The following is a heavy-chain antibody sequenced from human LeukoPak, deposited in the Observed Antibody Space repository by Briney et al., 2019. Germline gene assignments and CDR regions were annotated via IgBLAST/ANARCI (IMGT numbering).Heavy chain of an antibody. CDR3: ARAVGSFDWLPLFDY. CDR1: GYSIRSGFY. CDR2: IYHSGIT. V-gene: IGHV4-38-2*02. Sequence: SETLSLTCTVSGYSIRSGFYWGWIRQPPGKGLEWIGNIYHSGITYYTPSPKSRVTISVDTSKNQFYLRLNSVTAADTAVYYCARAVGSFDWLPLFDYWGQGTLVTVSS. D-gene: IGHD3-9*01. J-gene: IGHJ4*02.